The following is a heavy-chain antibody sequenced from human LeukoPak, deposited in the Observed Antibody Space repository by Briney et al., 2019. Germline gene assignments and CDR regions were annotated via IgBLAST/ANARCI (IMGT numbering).Heavy chain of an antibody. D-gene: IGHD4-11*01. CDR3: AREGLGTVTTGGAFDI. CDR2: INHSGST. V-gene: IGHV4-34*01. Sequence: SETLSLTCAVYGGSFSGYYWSWIRQPPGKGLEWIGEINHSGSTNYNPSLKSRVTISVDTSKNQFSLKLSSVAAADTAVYYCAREGLGTVTTGGAFDIWGQGTMVTVSS. J-gene: IGHJ3*02. CDR1: GGSFSGYY.